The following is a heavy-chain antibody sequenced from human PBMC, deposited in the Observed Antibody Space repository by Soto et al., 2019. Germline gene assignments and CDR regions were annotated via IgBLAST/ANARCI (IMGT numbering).Heavy chain of an antibody. Sequence: GASVKVSCKASGGTFSSYSISWVRQAPGQGLEWMGSIIPILGIANYAQKFQGRVTITADKSTSTAYMELSSLRSEDTAVYYCARSIVVVTALDYWGQGTLVTVSS. J-gene: IGHJ4*02. CDR3: ARSIVVVTALDY. D-gene: IGHD2-21*02. CDR1: GGTFSSYS. CDR2: IIPILGIA. V-gene: IGHV1-69*02.